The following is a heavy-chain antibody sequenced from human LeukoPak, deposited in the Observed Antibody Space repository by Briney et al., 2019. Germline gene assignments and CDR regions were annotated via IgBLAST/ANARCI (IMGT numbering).Heavy chain of an antibody. D-gene: IGHD3-22*01. J-gene: IGHJ1*01. CDR2: IYYSGST. Sequence: SETLSLTCTVSGGSISSYYWSWIRQPPGKGLEWIGYIYYSGSTNYSPSLKSRVTISLDTSKNQFSLKLSSVTAADTAVYYCAGAVVITSAEYFQHWGQGTLVTVSS. V-gene: IGHV4-59*01. CDR1: GGSISSYY. CDR3: AGAVVITSAEYFQH.